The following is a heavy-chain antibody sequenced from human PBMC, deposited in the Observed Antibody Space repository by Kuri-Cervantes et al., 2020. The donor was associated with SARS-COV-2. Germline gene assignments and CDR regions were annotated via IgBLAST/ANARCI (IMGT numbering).Heavy chain of an antibody. D-gene: IGHD2/OR15-2a*01. CDR3: ARGSESPPFDY. Sequence: SETLSFTCTVSGGSISSYYWSWIRQPPGKGLEWIGEINHSGSTNYNPSLKSRVTISVDTSKNQFSLKLSSVTAADTAVYYCARGSESPPFDYWGQGTLVTVSS. CDR1: GGSISSYY. V-gene: IGHV4-34*01. CDR2: INHSGST. J-gene: IGHJ4*02.